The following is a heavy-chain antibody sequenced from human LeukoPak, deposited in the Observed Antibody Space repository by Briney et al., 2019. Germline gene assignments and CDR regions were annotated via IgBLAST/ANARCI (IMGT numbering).Heavy chain of an antibody. J-gene: IGHJ4*02. CDR2: IRYDGSNK. D-gene: IGHD3-22*01. CDR3: AKAVYFYDSTNFDY. V-gene: IGHV3-30*02. CDR1: GFTFSSYG. Sequence: GGSLRLSCAASGFTFSSYGMHWVRQAPGKGLEWVAFIRYDGSNKYYADSVKGRFTISRDNSKNTLYLQMNSLRAGDTAVYYCAKAVYFYDSTNFDYWGQGTLVTVSS.